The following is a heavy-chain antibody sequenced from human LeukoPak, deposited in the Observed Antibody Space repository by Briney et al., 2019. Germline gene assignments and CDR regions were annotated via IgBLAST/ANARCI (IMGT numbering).Heavy chain of an antibody. J-gene: IGHJ4*02. CDR3: ARDGGAIQLWFPHDY. CDR2: ISAYNGNT. Sequence: ASVKVSCKASGYTFTSYGISWVRQAPGQGLEWMGWISAYNGNTNYAQKLQGRVTMTTDTSTSTAYMELRSLRPDDTAVYYCARDGGAIQLWFPHDYWGQGTLVTVSS. CDR1: GYTFTSYG. D-gene: IGHD5-18*01. V-gene: IGHV1-18*01.